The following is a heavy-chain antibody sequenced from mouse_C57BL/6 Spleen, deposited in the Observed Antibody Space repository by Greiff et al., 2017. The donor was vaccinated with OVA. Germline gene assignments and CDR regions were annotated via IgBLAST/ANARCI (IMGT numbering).Heavy chain of an antibody. J-gene: IGHJ3*01. Sequence: QVQLQQPGTELVKPGASVKLSCKASGYTFTSYWMHWVKQRPGQGLEWIGNINPSNGGTNYNEKFKSKATLTVDKSSSTAYMQLSSLTSEDSAVYYCARSRLGLPMVTTEGFAYWGQGTLVTVSA. V-gene: IGHV1-53*01. D-gene: IGHD2-2*01. CDR1: GYTFTSYW. CDR2: INPSNGGT. CDR3: ARSRLGLPMVTTEGFAY.